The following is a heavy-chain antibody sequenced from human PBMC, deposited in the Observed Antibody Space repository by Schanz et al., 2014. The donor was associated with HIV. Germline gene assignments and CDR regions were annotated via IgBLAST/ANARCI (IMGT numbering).Heavy chain of an antibody. D-gene: IGHD6-19*01. Sequence: QVQLVQSGAEVKKPGASVKVSCKASGYTFTDYDISWVRQATGQGPEWMGWMNPKSGDTNYAQKFQGRVTMTRDTSLSVVYMELSRLRSDDTAVYYCARTSGWSNRAWWYFDLWGRGTLVTVSS. CDR3: ARTSGWSNRAWWYFDL. CDR1: GYTFTDYD. J-gene: IGHJ2*01. CDR2: MNPKSGDT. V-gene: IGHV1-2*02.